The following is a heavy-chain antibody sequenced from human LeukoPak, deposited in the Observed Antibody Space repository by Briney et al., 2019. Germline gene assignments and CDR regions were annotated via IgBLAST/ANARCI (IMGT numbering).Heavy chain of an antibody. CDR1: GGSISSSSYY. CDR3: TRVYNPDYYYYMDV. Sequence: PSETLSLTCTVSGGSISSSSYYWGWIRQPPGKGLEWIGSIYYSGSTYYTPSLKSRVTISVDPSKNHFSLNLRSVTAADTAVYYCTRVYNPDYYYYMDVWGKGTTVTVSS. J-gene: IGHJ6*03. CDR2: IYYSGST. V-gene: IGHV4-39*07. D-gene: IGHD1-14*01.